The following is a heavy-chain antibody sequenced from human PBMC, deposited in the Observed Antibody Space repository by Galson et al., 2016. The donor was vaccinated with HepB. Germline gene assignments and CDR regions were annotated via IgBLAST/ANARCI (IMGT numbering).Heavy chain of an antibody. Sequence: SVKLSCKASGYTFTSYYMHWVRQAPGQGLEWMGIINPSGGSTSYAQKFQGRVTMTRDTSTSTVYMELSSLRSEDTAVYYCARDSRSGYFDYWGQGTLVTVSS. V-gene: IGHV1-46*01. CDR1: GYTFTSYY. CDR2: INPSGGST. D-gene: IGHD3-10*01. J-gene: IGHJ4*02. CDR3: ARDSRSGYFDY.